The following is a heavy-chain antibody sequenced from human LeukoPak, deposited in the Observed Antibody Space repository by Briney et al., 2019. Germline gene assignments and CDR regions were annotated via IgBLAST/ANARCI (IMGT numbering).Heavy chain of an antibody. CDR2: IYYSGST. V-gene: IGHV4-31*03. CDR3: ALILPTLGTIDY. D-gene: IGHD2/OR15-2a*01. Sequence: PSETLSLTCTVSGGSISSGGYYWSWIRQHPGKGLEWIGYIYYSGSTYYNPSLKSRVTISVDTSKNQFSLKLSSVTAADTAVYYCALILPTLGTIDYWGQGTLVTVSS. J-gene: IGHJ4*02. CDR1: GGSISSGGYY.